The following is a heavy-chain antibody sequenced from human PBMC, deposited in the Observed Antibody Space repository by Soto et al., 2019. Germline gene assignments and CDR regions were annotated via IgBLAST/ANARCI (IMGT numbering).Heavy chain of an antibody. V-gene: IGHV1-46*01. CDR2: INPSGGST. J-gene: IGHJ4*02. CDR3: ARDPSNTSGDKLYLDY. D-gene: IGHD3-22*01. CDR1: GYTFTSYY. Sequence: ASVKVSCKASGYTFTSYYMHWVRQAPGQGLEWMGIINPSGGSTSYAQKFQGRVTMTRDTSTSTVYMELSSLTSDDTAVYYCARDPSNTSGDKLYLDYWGQGTLVTVSS.